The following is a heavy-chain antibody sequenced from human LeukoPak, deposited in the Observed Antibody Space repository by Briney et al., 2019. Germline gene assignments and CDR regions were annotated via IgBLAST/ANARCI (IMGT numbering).Heavy chain of an antibody. CDR1: AITFSTYA. CDR3: AKDTAAIVAHWFDY. Sequence: GGSLRLSCAASAITFSTYAMSWVRQAPGKGLECVSVISGGAGSTYYADSVKGRFTISRDNSKNTLYLQMNSLRAEDTAVYYCAKDTAAIVAHWFDYWGQGTLVTVSS. D-gene: IGHD5-12*01. J-gene: IGHJ4*02. V-gene: IGHV3-23*01. CDR2: ISGGAGST.